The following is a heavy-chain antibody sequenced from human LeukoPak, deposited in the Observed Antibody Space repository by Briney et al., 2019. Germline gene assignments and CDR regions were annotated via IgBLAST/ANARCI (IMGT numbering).Heavy chain of an antibody. CDR2: INSDGTST. V-gene: IGHV3-74*01. CDR3: VSRDWFDP. J-gene: IGHJ5*02. CDR1: GFTFSNYW. Sequence: GGALRLSCAASGFTFSNYWMNWVRQAPGKGLMWVSRINSDGTSTNYADSVKGRFTISRDNVKNPLYLQMDSLRAEDTAVSYCVSRDWFDPWGLGTLVTVSS.